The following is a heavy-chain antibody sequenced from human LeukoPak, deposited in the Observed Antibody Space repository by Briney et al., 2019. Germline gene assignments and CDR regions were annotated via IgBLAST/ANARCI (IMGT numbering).Heavy chain of an antibody. Sequence: SGPTLVKPTQTLTLTCTFSGFSLSTSGVGVGWIRQPPGKALEWFALIYWHDDKRYSPSLKSRLTITKDTSKNQVVLTMTNMDPVAAATYYCAHRVFDDFQNYYFYYWGQGTLVTVS. V-gene: IGHV2-5*01. CDR1: GFSLSTSGVG. CDR3: AHRVFDDFQNYYFYY. J-gene: IGHJ4*02. D-gene: IGHD3-3*01. CDR2: IYWHDDK.